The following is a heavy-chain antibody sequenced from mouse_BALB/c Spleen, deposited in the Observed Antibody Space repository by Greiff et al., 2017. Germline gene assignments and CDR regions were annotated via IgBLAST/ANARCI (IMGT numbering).Heavy chain of an antibody. CDR1: GYAFSSYW. CDR3: SYDYEGAMDY. D-gene: IGHD2-4*01. Sequence: VKLQESGAELVRPGSSVKISCKASGYAFSSYWMNWVKQRPGQGLEWIGQIYPGDGDTNYNGKFKGKATLTADKSSSTAYMQLSSLTSEDSAVYFCSYDYEGAMDYWGQGTSVTVSS. J-gene: IGHJ4*01. V-gene: IGHV1-80*01. CDR2: IYPGDGDT.